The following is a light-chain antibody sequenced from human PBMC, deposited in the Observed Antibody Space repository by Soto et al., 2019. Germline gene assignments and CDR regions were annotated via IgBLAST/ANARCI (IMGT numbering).Light chain of an antibody. V-gene: IGKV1-5*01. J-gene: IGKJ1*01. CDR2: DAS. CDR1: QSISSW. CDR3: QQYNSYPVT. Sequence: DIQMTQSPSTLSASVGDRVTITCRASQSISSWLAWYQQKPGKAPKLLIYDASSLESGVPSRFSGSGSGTEFTLTICSLQPDDFATYYCQQYNSYPVTFGQGTKVEIK.